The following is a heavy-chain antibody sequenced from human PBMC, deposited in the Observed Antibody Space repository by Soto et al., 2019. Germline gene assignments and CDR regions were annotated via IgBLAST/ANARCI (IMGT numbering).Heavy chain of an antibody. V-gene: IGHV3-23*01. Sequence: EVQLLESGGGLVQPGGSLRLSCAAYGFTFSSYAMSWVRQAQGKGLEWVSAISGSGGSTYYADSVKGRFTISRDNSKNTLYLQMNSLRAEDTAVYYCAKDGGYDSFGVHYFDYWGQGTLVTVSS. J-gene: IGHJ4*02. CDR3: AKDGGYDSFGVHYFDY. CDR2: ISGSGGST. CDR1: GFTFSSYA. D-gene: IGHD5-12*01.